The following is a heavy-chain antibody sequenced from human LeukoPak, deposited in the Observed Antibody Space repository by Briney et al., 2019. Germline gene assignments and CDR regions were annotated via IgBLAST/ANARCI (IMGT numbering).Heavy chain of an antibody. CDR1: GDSISNYY. CDR2: IYTSGST. CDR3: ARGGYCGGDCYFYY. D-gene: IGHD2-21*02. Sequence: PSETLSLTCTVSGDSISNYYWTWIRQPPGKGREWIGRIYTSGSTNYNPSLKSRVTISVDTSKNQFSLKLSSVTAADTAVYYCARGGYCGGDCYFYYWGQGTLVTVSS. V-gene: IGHV4-4*08. J-gene: IGHJ4*02.